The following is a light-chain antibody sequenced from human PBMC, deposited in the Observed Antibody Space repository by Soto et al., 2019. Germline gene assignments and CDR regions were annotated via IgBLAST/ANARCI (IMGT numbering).Light chain of an antibody. CDR3: QQYKDSPWT. CDR2: KAS. V-gene: IGKV1-5*03. Sequence: DIQMTQSPSTLSASVGDRVTFACRASQNIVDWLAWYQQKPGKAPKLLLYKASNLESGVPSRFGGSGSGSEFTLTISNLQADDFATYYCQQYKDSPWTFGQGTKVDIK. J-gene: IGKJ1*01. CDR1: QNIVDW.